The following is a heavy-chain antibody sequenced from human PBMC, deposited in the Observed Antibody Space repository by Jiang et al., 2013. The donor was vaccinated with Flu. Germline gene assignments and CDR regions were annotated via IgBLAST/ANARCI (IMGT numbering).Heavy chain of an antibody. D-gene: IGHD4-11*01. CDR1: GYTFTSYY. Sequence: SVKVSCKASGYTFTSYYMYWVRQAPGHGLEWMGIINPSGGSTNYAQKFQGRVTITADKSTSTAYMELSSLRSEDTAVYYCASPNDYSNYENYYYYYMDVWGKGTTVTVSS. J-gene: IGHJ6*03. V-gene: IGHV1-46*01. CDR2: INPSGGST. CDR3: ASPNDYSNYENYYYYYMDV.